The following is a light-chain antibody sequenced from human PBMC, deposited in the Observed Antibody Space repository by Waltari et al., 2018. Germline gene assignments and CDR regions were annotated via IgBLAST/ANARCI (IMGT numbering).Light chain of an antibody. CDR2: DAS. J-gene: IGKJ1*01. CDR3: QQRTDRPPVT. CDR1: RSVSVY. Sequence: EFVLTQSPATLSLSPGERALTPCRASRSVSVYLAWYQQKPGQAPRLLIYDASDRATGVPARFSGSGSGTDFTLTISSLEPEDLAVYYCQQRTDRPPVTFGQGTRVEMK. V-gene: IGKV3-11*01.